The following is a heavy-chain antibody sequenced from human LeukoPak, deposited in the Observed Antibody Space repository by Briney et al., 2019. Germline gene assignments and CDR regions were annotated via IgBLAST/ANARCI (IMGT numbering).Heavy chain of an antibody. CDR1: GGSISSYY. CDR2: IYTSGST. CDR3: GRDSYGSGSYNY. J-gene: IGHJ4*02. Sequence: SGTLSLTCTGSGGSISSYYWSWIRQPAGKGLEWIGRIYTSGSTNYNPSLKSRVTLSVDTSKNPFSLMLSSLTTSDPAVYYCGRDSYGSGSYNYWGQGTLVTVSS. V-gene: IGHV4-4*07. D-gene: IGHD3-10*01.